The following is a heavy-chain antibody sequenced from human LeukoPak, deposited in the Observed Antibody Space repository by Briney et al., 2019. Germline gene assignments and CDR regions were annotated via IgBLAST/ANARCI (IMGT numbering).Heavy chain of an antibody. CDR1: GFSVSSYF. Sequence: PGGSLRLSCAASGFSVSSYFMSGGRQAPRKGLEWVSVIYSGGSTYYADSVKGRFTISRDNSKNTLYLQMNSLRAEDTAVYYCARATVGAPNYWGQGTLVTVSS. CDR2: IYSGGST. CDR3: ARATVGAPNY. V-gene: IGHV3-53*01. D-gene: IGHD1-26*01. J-gene: IGHJ4*02.